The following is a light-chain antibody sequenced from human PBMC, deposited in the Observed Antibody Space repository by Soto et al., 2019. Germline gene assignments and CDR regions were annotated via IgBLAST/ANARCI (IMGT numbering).Light chain of an antibody. Sequence: EIVMTQSPATLPVSPWERATLSCRASQSVSSNLAWYQHKPGQAPRLLIYGASTRATGIPARFSGSGSGTEFTLTISSLQSEDFAVYYCQQYNNWPRGTFGQGTRLEIK. CDR2: GAS. CDR3: QQYNNWPRGT. CDR1: QSVSSN. J-gene: IGKJ5*01. V-gene: IGKV3-15*01.